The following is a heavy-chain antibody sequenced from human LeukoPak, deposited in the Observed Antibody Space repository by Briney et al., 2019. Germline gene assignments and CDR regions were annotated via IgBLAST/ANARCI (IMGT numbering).Heavy chain of an antibody. CDR2: IKEDGSEK. J-gene: IGHJ6*03. V-gene: IGHV3-7*01. CDR3: ARRSYRGVIGLYYYYFMDV. CDR1: GFTFSSYW. Sequence: QPGGSLRLSCAASGFTFSSYWMSWVRQAPGKGLEWVANIKEDGSEKYYVDSVKGRFTMSRDNAKNSVYLQMNRLRAEDTAVYYCARRSYRGVIGLYYYYFMDVWGKGTPVTVSS. D-gene: IGHD3-16*02.